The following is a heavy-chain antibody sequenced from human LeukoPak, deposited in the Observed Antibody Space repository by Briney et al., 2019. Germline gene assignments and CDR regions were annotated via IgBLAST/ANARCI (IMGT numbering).Heavy chain of an antibody. CDR2: IYYSGST. Sequence: SETLSLTCTVSGGSIDNYYWSWIRQPPGKGLEWIAYIYYSGSTNYNPSLKSRVTISVDTSKNQFSLKLSSVTAADTAVYYCARATYYYDSSGYFGFDYWGQGTLVTVSS. J-gene: IGHJ4*02. D-gene: IGHD3-22*01. CDR1: GGSIDNYY. CDR3: ARATYYYDSSGYFGFDY. V-gene: IGHV4-59*08.